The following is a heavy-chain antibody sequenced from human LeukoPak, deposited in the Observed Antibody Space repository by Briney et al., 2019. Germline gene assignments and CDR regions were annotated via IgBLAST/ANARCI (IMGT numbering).Heavy chain of an antibody. D-gene: IGHD3-10*01. CDR1: GGTFSSYA. CDR3: ATSPWEWFGERGAFDI. Sequence: SVKVSCKASGGTFSSYAISWVRQAPGQGLEWMGGIIPIFGTANYAQKFQGRVTITADESTSTAYMELSSLRSEDTAVYYCATSPWEWFGERGAFDIWGQGTMVTVSS. V-gene: IGHV1-69*13. CDR2: IIPIFGTA. J-gene: IGHJ3*02.